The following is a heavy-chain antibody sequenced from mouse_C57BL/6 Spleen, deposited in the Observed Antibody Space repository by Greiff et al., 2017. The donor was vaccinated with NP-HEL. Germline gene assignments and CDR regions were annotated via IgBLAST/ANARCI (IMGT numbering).Heavy chain of an antibody. CDR3: ARDSTTVVAEGYFDV. CDR2: IYPRSGNT. V-gene: IGHV1-81*01. J-gene: IGHJ1*03. D-gene: IGHD1-1*01. Sequence: VQLQQSGAELARPGASVKLSCKASGYTFTSYGISWVKQRPGQGLEWIGEIYPRSGNTYYNEKFKGKATLTADKSASTAYMELRSQTSEVSAVYFCARDSTTVVAEGYFDVWGTGTTVTVSS. CDR1: GYTFTSYG.